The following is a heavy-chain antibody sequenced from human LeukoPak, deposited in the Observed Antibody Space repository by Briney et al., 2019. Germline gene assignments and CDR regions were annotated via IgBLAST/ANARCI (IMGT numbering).Heavy chain of an antibody. Sequence: GASVKVSCKASGYTFTSYGISWVRQAPGQGLEWMGWISAYNGNTNYAQKLQGRVTMTTDTSTSTAYMELRSLRSDDTAVYYCARAEKPITIFGDGYWGQGTLVTVSS. D-gene: IGHD3-3*01. V-gene: IGHV1-18*01. CDR3: ARAEKPITIFGDGY. CDR1: GYTFTSYG. CDR2: ISAYNGNT. J-gene: IGHJ4*02.